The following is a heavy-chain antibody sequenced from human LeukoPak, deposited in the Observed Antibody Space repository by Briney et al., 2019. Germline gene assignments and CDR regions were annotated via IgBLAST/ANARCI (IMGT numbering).Heavy chain of an antibody. CDR3: AAVRVVVRYYYMDV. J-gene: IGHJ6*03. V-gene: IGHV1-2*02. Sequence: GASVKVSCKASGYTFTGYYMHWVRQAPGQGLEWMGWINPNSGGTNYAQKFQGRVTVTRDMSTSTAYMELSSLRSEDTAVYYCAAVRVVVRYYYMDVWGKGTTVTVSS. CDR2: INPNSGGT. CDR1: GYTFTGYY. D-gene: IGHD2-2*01.